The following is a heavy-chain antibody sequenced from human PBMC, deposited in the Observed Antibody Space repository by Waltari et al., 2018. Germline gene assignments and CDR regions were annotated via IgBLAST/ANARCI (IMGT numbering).Heavy chain of an antibody. CDR3: ARTTAARRTHYYYMDV. V-gene: IGHV1-8*03. D-gene: IGHD6-6*01. CDR1: GYSFTDFD. Sequence: QVQLVQSGAEVKKPGASVKVSCRASGYSFTDFDITWVRQAPGQGLEWMGWLSPHNGNSGYAPQFHGRVAISGDTAITTAYMELSSLTSDDTAVYYCARTTAARRTHYYYMDVWGEGTTVTISS. J-gene: IGHJ6*03. CDR2: LSPHNGNS.